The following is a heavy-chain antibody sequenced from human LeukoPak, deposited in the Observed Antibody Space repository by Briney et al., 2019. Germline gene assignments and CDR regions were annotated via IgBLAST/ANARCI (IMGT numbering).Heavy chain of an antibody. CDR3: ASLPLGITMVRGVTDY. CDR2: IIPIFGTA. D-gene: IGHD3-10*01. Sequence: GASVKVSCKASGGTFSSYAISWVRQAPGQGLEWMGGIIPIFGTANYAQKFQGRVTITTDESTSTAYMELSSLRSEDTAVYYCASLPLGITMVRGVTDYWGQGTLVTVSS. J-gene: IGHJ4*02. CDR1: GGTFSSYA. V-gene: IGHV1-69*05.